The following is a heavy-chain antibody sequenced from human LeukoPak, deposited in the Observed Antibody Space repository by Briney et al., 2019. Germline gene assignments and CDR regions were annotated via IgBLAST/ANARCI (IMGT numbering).Heavy chain of an antibody. CDR3: ARAGMTTNGYPSWGSTRGYRAFDI. CDR1: GFTFSSYA. CDR2: ISYDGSNK. D-gene: IGHD3-16*01. J-gene: IGHJ3*02. V-gene: IGHV3-30-3*01. Sequence: PGRSLRLSCAASGFTFSSYAMHWVRQAPGKGLEWVAVISYDGSNKYYADSVKGRFTISRDNSKNTLYLQMNSLRAEDTAVYYCARAGMTTNGYPSWGSTRGYRAFDIWDQGTMVTVSS.